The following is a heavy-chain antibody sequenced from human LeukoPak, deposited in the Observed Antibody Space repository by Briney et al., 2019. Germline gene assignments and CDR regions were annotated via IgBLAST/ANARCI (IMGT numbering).Heavy chain of an antibody. Sequence: ASVKVSCKASGYTFTSYGISWVRQAPGQGLEWMGWISAYNGNTNYAQKLQGRVTMTTDTSTSTAYMELRSLRSDDTAVYYCARERGYCSSTSCWDWFDPWGQGTLVTVSS. D-gene: IGHD2-2*01. CDR1: GYTFTSYG. V-gene: IGHV1-18*01. J-gene: IGHJ5*02. CDR2: ISAYNGNT. CDR3: ARERGYCSSTSCWDWFDP.